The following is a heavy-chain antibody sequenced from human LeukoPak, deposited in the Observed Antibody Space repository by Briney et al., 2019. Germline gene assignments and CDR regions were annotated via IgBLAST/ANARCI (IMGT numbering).Heavy chain of an antibody. J-gene: IGHJ4*02. D-gene: IGHD3-22*01. Sequence: PSETLSLTCTVSGGSISSYYWSWIRQPPGKGLEWIGYIYHSGSTNYNPSLKSRVTISVDTSKNQFSLKLSSVTAADTAVYYCARVRPSSGYPVDYWGQGTLVTVSS. CDR3: ARVRPSSGYPVDY. CDR2: IYHSGST. CDR1: GGSISSYY. V-gene: IGHV4-59*01.